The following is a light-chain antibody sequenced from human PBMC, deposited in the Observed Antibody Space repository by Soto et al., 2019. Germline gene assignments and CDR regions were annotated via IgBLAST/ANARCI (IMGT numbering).Light chain of an antibody. Sequence: DIQMTQSPSSLSASVGDRITISCRASQSISRKLNWYQQRPGKAPKLLIYAASSLQSGVPSRFSGSVSGTGFTLTISSLQSEDFATYYCQQGFSRWTFGQGNKVDIK. CDR1: QSISRK. CDR3: QQGFSRWT. V-gene: IGKV1-39*01. J-gene: IGKJ1*01. CDR2: AAS.